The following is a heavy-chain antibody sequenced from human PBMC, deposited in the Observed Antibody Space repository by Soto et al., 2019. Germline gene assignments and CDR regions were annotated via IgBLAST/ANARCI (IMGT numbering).Heavy chain of an antibody. J-gene: IGHJ6*02. Sequence: QVQLVQSGDEVKKPGASVKVSCKASGYIFVNYGIAWVRQAPGQGLEWMGWISPYTGNTHSATKVQGRLTMTTDTSTSTAKMDLGNLTSDDTTVYYCVMVDNYVTPTPQDVRGQGPTVTVSS. CDR3: VMVDNYVTPTPQDV. V-gene: IGHV1-18*01. CDR2: ISPYTGNT. D-gene: IGHD3-16*01. CDR1: GYIFVNYG.